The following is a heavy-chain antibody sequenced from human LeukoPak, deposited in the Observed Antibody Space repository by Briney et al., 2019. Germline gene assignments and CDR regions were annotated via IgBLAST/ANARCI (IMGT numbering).Heavy chain of an antibody. V-gene: IGHV4-59*01. CDR1: GGSISSYY. Sequence: SETLSLTCTVSGGSISSYYWSWIRQPPGKGLEWIGYIYYSGSTNYNPSLKSRVTISVDTSKNQFSLKLSSVTAADTAVYYCAGPTTGDYYYRMDVWGQGTTVTVSS. CDR2: IYYSGST. D-gene: IGHD4-11*01. CDR3: AGPTTGDYYYRMDV. J-gene: IGHJ6*02.